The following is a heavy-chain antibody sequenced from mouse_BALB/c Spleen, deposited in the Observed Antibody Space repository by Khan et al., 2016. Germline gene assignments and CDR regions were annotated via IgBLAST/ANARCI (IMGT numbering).Heavy chain of an antibody. J-gene: IGHJ4*01. Sequence: QIQLVQSGPELKKPGETVKISCKASGYTFTNYGMNWVKQAPGKGLKWMGWINTYTGEPTYADDFKGRFAFSLETSASTAYLQINNLKNEDMATYFCARGKIVYYYAMDYWGQATSVTVSS. CDR2: INTYTGEP. CDR1: GYTFTNYG. CDR3: ARGKIVYYYAMDY. V-gene: IGHV9-1*02.